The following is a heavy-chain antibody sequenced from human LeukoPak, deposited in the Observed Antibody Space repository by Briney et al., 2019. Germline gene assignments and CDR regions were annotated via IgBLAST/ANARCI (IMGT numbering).Heavy chain of an antibody. Sequence: ASVKVSCKASGYTFTSYDIAWVRQAPGQGLEWMAWISAYNGDTNYAQKLQGRVTMTTGTSTSTAYMELTSLNSDDTAVYYCARDVYCSGGNCYYYFDYWGQGTLVTFSS. D-gene: IGHD2-15*01. V-gene: IGHV1-18*01. CDR1: GYTFTSYD. CDR3: ARDVYCSGGNCYYYFDY. J-gene: IGHJ4*02. CDR2: ISAYNGDT.